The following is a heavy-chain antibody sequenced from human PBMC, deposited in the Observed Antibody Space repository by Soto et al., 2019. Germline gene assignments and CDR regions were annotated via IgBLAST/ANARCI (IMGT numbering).Heavy chain of an antibody. CDR3: AADPYYYDSSDYYSFDY. CDR1: GLTFTSSA. Sequence: SVKVSGKASGLTFTSSAVQWVRQARGQRLEWIGWIVVGSGSTNYAQKFQERVTITRDMSTSTAYLELSSLRSDDTAVYYCAADPYYYDSSDYYSFDYWGQGTLVTVSS. V-gene: IGHV1-58*01. J-gene: IGHJ4*02. D-gene: IGHD3-22*01. CDR2: IVVGSGST.